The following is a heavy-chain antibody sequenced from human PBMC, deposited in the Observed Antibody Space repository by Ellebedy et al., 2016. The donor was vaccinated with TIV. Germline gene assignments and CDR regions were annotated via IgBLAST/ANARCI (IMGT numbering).Heavy chain of an antibody. J-gene: IGHJ6*02. D-gene: IGHD3-3*01. CDR3: ARFGGSSPGSQNGMEV. CDR2: IYPGNSDT. CDR1: GYSFTSYW. V-gene: IGHV5-51*01. Sequence: GESLKISXKGSGYSFTSYWIGWVRQMPGKGLEWMGIIYPGNSDTRYSPSFQGRVTISADKSISTTYLQWRRLNASDSAMYYCARFGGSSPGSQNGMEVWGQGTTVTVPS.